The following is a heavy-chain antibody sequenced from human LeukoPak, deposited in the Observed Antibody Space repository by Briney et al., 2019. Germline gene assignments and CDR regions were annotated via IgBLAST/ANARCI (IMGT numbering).Heavy chain of an antibody. V-gene: IGHV1-18*01. Sequence: ASVKVSCKASGYTFTSYGISWVRQAPGQGLEWMGWISAYNGNTNYAQKLQGRVTMTADTSTSTAYMELRSLRSDDTAVYYCARDLKGFRGYDSSENIWGQGTMVTVSS. CDR2: ISAYNGNT. D-gene: IGHD3-22*01. CDR1: GYTFTSYG. J-gene: IGHJ3*02. CDR3: ARDLKGFRGYDSSENI.